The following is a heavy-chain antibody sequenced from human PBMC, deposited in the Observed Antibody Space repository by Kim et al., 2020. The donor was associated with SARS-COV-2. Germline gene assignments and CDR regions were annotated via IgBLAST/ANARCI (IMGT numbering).Heavy chain of an antibody. J-gene: IGHJ4*02. Sequence: ESVKGRFTVSRDNSKNTLYLQRNSLRAEDTAVDYCARDLSLYCSGDCSSYWGQGSLVTVSS. D-gene: IGHD2-21*02. V-gene: IGHV3-30*01. CDR3: ARDLSLYCSGDCSSY.